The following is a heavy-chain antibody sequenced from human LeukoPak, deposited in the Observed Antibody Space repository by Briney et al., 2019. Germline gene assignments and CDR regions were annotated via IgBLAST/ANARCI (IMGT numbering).Heavy chain of an antibody. CDR1: GFTFSSYW. J-gene: IGHJ4*02. D-gene: IGHD2-8*01. Sequence: GGSLRLSCAASGFTFSSYWMSWVRQAPGKGLEWVANIKQDGSEKYYVDSVKGRFTISRDNAKNSLYLQMNSLRAEDTAVYYCASILMVYATVPYFDYWGQGTLVTVSS. CDR2: IKQDGSEK. V-gene: IGHV3-7*01. CDR3: ASILMVYATVPYFDY.